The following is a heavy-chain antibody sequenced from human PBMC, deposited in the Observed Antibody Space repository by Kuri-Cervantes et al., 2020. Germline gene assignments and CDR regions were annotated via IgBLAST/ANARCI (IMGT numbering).Heavy chain of an antibody. CDR2: IYYSGST. V-gene: IGHV4-61*01. J-gene: IGHJ4*02. Sequence: SQTLSLTCAVSGYSISSGYYWSWIRQPPGKGLEWIGYIYYSGSTNYNPSLKSRVTISVDTSKNQFSVKLSSVTAADTAVYYCARGSGWYGYWGQGTLVTVSS. CDR3: ARGSGWYGY. D-gene: IGHD6-19*01. CDR1: GYSISSGYY.